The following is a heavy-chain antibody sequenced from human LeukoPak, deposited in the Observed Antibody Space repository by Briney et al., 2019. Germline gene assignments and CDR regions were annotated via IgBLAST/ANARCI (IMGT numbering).Heavy chain of an antibody. V-gene: IGHV4-59*01. J-gene: IGHJ4*02. CDR1: GDSINSYY. CDR2: IYYSGST. CDR3: ARDLGLYYFDY. D-gene: IGHD7-27*01. Sequence: PSETLSLTCTVSGDSINSYYWSWIRQTPGKGLEWIGCIYYSGSTNYNPFLRSRVTISVDTSKNQFSLQLDSVTAADTAVYYCARDLGLYYFDYWGRGTLVTVSS.